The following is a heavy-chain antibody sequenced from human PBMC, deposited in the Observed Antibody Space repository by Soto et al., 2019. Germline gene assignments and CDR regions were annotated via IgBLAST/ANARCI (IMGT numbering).Heavy chain of an antibody. Sequence: GGSLRLSCVTSGFTFSSHSMNWVRQAPGKGLEWVSYISGGSKSIYYAASVKGRFTISRDNAKNSLYLEMNSLRDEDTAVYSCVRDSRRGYGMDVWGPGTTVTVSS. CDR3: VRDSRRGYGMDV. CDR2: ISGGSKSI. J-gene: IGHJ6*02. D-gene: IGHD3-10*01. V-gene: IGHV3-48*02. CDR1: GFTFSSHS.